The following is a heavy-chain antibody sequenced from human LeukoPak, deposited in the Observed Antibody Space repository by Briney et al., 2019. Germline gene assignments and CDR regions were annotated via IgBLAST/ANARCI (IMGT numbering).Heavy chain of an antibody. CDR2: IKQDGSEK. Sequence: GGSLRLSCATSGFTFSNYWMHWVRQAPGKGLEWVANIKQDGSEKYYVGSVKGRFSISRDNAKNSLYLQMNSLRPEDTAVYYCARDRWNYYSGTYAFDPWGQGTLVTVSS. J-gene: IGHJ5*02. D-gene: IGHD3-10*01. CDR1: GFTFSNYW. CDR3: ARDRWNYYSGTYAFDP. V-gene: IGHV3-7*03.